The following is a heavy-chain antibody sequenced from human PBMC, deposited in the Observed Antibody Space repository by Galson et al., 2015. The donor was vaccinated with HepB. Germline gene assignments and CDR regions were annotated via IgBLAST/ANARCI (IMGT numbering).Heavy chain of an antibody. CDR2: IIPIFGTA. V-gene: IGHV1-69*13. CDR1: GGTFSSYA. D-gene: IGHD4-17*01. J-gene: IGHJ6*02. Sequence: SVKVSCKASGGTFSSYAISWLRQAPGQGLEWMGGIIPIFGTANYAQKFQGRVTITADESTSTAYMELSSLRSDDTAVYYCARDFRSPDYGDKNTYYYYYGMDVWGQGTTVTVSS. CDR3: ARDFRSPDYGDKNTYYYYYGMDV.